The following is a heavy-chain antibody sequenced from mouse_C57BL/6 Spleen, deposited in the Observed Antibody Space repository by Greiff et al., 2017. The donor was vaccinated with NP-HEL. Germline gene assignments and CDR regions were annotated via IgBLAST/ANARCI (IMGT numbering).Heavy chain of an antibody. CDR3: ARDDGYYGGAWFAY. V-gene: IGHV5-16*01. J-gene: IGHJ3*01. Sequence: EVKLVESEGGLVQPGSSMKLSCTASGFTFSDYYMAWVRQVPEKGLEWVANINYDGSSTYYLDSLKSRFIISRDNAKNILYLQMSSLKSEDTATYYCARDDGYYGGAWFAYWGQGTLVTVSA. CDR2: INYDGSST. D-gene: IGHD2-3*01. CDR1: GFTFSDYY.